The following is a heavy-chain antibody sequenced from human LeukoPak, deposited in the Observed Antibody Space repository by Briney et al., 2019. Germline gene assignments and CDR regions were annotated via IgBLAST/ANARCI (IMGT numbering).Heavy chain of an antibody. D-gene: IGHD1-26*01. J-gene: IGHJ4*02. CDR1: GGSISSYY. CDR2: IYYSGST. CDR3: ARGILPSSFDY. V-gene: IGHV4-59*01. Sequence: SETLSLTCTDSGGSISSYYWSWIRQPPGKGLEWIGYIYYSGSTNYNPSLKSRVTISVDTSKNQFSLKLSSVTAADTAVYYCARGILPSSFDYWGQGTLVTVSS.